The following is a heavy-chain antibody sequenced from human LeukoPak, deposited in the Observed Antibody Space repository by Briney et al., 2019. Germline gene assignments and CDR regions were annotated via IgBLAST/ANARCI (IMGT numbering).Heavy chain of an antibody. CDR2: ISGSGGST. Sequence: GESLRLSCAASGFTFSSYAMSWVRQAPGKGLEWVSAISGSGGSTYYADSVKGRFTNSRDNSKNTLYLQMNSLRVEDTAVYYCAKGYYDSTGYPLRPSFDYWGQGTLVTVSS. D-gene: IGHD3-22*01. J-gene: IGHJ4*02. CDR3: AKGYYDSTGYPLRPSFDY. CDR1: GFTFSSYA. V-gene: IGHV3-23*01.